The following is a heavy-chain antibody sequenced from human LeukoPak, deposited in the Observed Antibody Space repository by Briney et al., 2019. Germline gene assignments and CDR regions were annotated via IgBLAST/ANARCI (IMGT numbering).Heavy chain of an antibody. D-gene: IGHD2-21*02. CDR2: ISHDGTNQ. J-gene: IGHJ6*02. V-gene: IGHV3-30-3*01. CDR3: ARDLVVVTAIGARYYYGMDV. CDR1: RFIFSTYP. Sequence: GRSLRLSCAASRFIFSTYPMHWVRQAPGKGLEWVALISHDGTNQYFADSVKGRFTISRDNSKNTLYLQMNSLRPDDTAVYYCARDLVVVTAIGARYYYGMDVWGQGTTVTVSS.